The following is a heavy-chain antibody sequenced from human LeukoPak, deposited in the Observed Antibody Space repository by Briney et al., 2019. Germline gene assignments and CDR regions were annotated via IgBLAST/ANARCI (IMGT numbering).Heavy chain of an antibody. CDR3: ARRRYSGSYPRSRHFDY. Sequence: KASETLSLTCAVYGGSFSGYYWSWIRQPPGKGLEWIGEINHSGSTNYNPSLKSRVTISVDTSKNQFSLKLSSVTAADTAVYYCARRRYSGSYPRSRHFDYWGQGTLVTVSS. V-gene: IGHV4-34*01. D-gene: IGHD1-26*01. CDR2: INHSGST. J-gene: IGHJ4*02. CDR1: GGSFSGYY.